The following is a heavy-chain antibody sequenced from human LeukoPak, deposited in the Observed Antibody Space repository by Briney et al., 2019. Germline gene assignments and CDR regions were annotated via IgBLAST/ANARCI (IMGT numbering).Heavy chain of an antibody. CDR1: GGSINSTNHY. Sequence: SETLSLTCTVSGGSINSTNHYWGWIRQPPGKGLEWIGTMYYSGSTYYNPSLKSRVTISVNTSKNQFSLKLSSVTAADTAIYYCARQVTSSRRTPFDYWGQGTLVTVSS. D-gene: IGHD6-13*01. CDR3: ARQVTSSRRTPFDY. CDR2: MYYSGST. V-gene: IGHV4-39*01. J-gene: IGHJ4*02.